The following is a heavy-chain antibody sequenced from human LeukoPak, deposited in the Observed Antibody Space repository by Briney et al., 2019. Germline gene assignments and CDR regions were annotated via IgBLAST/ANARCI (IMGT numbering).Heavy chain of an antibody. D-gene: IGHD3-10*01. CDR1: GFTVSSNY. V-gene: IGHV3-53*01. Sequence: GGSLRLSCVASGFTVSSNYMSWVRQAPGKGPEWLSVIYRGGTTYYADSVKGRFTISRDNSKNTLYLQMNSLRAEDTAVYYCARERRVRGVPFDPWGQGTLVTVSS. J-gene: IGHJ5*02. CDR3: ARERRVRGVPFDP. CDR2: IYRGGTT.